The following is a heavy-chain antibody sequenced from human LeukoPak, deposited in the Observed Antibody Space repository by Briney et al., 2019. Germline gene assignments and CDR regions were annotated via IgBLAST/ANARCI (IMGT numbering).Heavy chain of an antibody. CDR2: INHSGST. CDR1: GGSFSGYY. Sequence: SETLSLTCAVYGGSFSGYYWSWIRQPPGKGLEWIGEINHSGSTNYNPSLKSRVTISVDTFKNQFSLKLSSVTAADTAVYYCARALHGDFVFYMDVWGKGATVTVSS. J-gene: IGHJ6*03. D-gene: IGHD4-17*01. V-gene: IGHV4-34*01. CDR3: ARALHGDFVFYMDV.